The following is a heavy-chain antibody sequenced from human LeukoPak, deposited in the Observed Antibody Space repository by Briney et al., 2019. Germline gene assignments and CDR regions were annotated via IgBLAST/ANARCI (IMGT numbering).Heavy chain of an antibody. V-gene: IGHV4-31*11. D-gene: IGHD5-24*01. CDR2: IYYSGST. CDR3: ARARRDGYNVRFDP. Sequence: PSETPSLTCAVSGGSISSGGYYWSWIRQHPGKGLEWIGYIYYSGSTYYNPSLKSRVTISVDTSKNQFSLKLSSVTAADTAVYYCARARRDGYNVRFDPWGQGTLVTVSS. CDR1: GGSISSGGYY. J-gene: IGHJ5*02.